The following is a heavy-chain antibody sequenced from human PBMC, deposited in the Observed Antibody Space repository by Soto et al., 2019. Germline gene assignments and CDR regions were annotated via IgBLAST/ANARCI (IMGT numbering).Heavy chain of an antibody. Sequence: PGGSLRLSCAASGFSFSTYWMSWVRQAPGKGLEWVANIKQDGSEKYYVESVKGRFTISRDNAKNSLYLQMNSLKVEDTAVYYCTRAGKLWFGESYFDYSGQGTLVTVSS. D-gene: IGHD3-10*01. CDR1: GFSFSTYW. CDR2: IKQDGSEK. V-gene: IGHV3-7*04. J-gene: IGHJ4*02. CDR3: TRAGKLWFGESYFDY.